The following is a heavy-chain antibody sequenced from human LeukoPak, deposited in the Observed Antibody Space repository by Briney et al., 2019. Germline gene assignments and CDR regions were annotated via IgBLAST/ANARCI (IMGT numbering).Heavy chain of an antibody. D-gene: IGHD6-13*01. Sequence: ASVKVSCKASGYTFTGYYMHWVRQAPGQGLEWMGWINPNSGGTNYAQKFQGRVTMTRDTSISTAYMELSRLRSDDTAVYYCARAIAAAGTVLDYWDQGTLVTVSS. CDR2: INPNSGGT. CDR3: ARAIAAAGTVLDY. V-gene: IGHV1-2*02. J-gene: IGHJ4*02. CDR1: GYTFTGYY.